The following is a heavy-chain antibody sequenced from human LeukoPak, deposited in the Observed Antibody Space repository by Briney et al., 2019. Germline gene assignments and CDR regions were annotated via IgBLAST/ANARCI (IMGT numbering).Heavy chain of an antibody. J-gene: IGHJ4*02. Sequence: SETLSPTCTVSGGSISSSFYFWAWIRQPPGKGLEWIGSIYYSGSTYYNPSLKSRVTMSVDTSNNQFSLKLSSVTAADTAVYYCASQWLRLGSDYWGQGTLVTVSS. CDR3: ASQWLRLGSDY. V-gene: IGHV4-39*01. CDR2: IYYSGST. D-gene: IGHD5-12*01. CDR1: GGSISSSFYF.